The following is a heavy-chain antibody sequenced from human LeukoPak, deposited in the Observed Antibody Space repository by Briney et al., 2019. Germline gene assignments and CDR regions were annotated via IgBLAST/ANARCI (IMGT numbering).Heavy chain of an antibody. J-gene: IGHJ6*02. CDR2: IYYSGST. V-gene: IGHV4-31*03. Sequence: SETLSLTCTVSGGSISSGGYYWSWIRQHPGKGLEWIGYIYYSGSTYYNPSLKSRVTISVDTSKNQFSLKLSSVTAADTAVYYCARVGLGYCSGGSCPIYYYYGIDVWGQGTTVTVSS. D-gene: IGHD2-15*01. CDR3: ARVGLGYCSGGSCPIYYYYGIDV. CDR1: GGSISSGGYY.